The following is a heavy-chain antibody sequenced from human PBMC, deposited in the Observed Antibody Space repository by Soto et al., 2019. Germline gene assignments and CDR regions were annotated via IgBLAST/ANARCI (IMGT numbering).Heavy chain of an antibody. Sequence: SETLSLTCTVSGASISRYYWSWIRQSPGKGLEWIGYLYNTGSTIYNPSLKSRVTISVDTSKNQFSLKMNSVTAADTAVYYCARDLWCYCGVDCYPLYVCGQRITVTVSS. D-gene: IGHD2-21*02. CDR1: GASISRYY. V-gene: IGHV4-59*01. CDR3: ARDLWCYCGVDCYPLYV. J-gene: IGHJ6*02. CDR2: LYNTGST.